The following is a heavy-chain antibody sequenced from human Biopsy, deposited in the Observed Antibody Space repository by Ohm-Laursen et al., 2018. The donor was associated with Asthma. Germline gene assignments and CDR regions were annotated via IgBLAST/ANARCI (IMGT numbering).Heavy chain of an antibody. CDR2: INAGNGNT. V-gene: IGHV1-3*01. Sequence: SVKVSCNASGYTFIHYAIHWVRQAPGQRLEWMGWINAGNGNTKYSQKFQGRVTITRDTSASTAYMDPRSLRSEDTAMYYCARTYYDFLTGQVNDAFALWGQGTMVTVSS. J-gene: IGHJ3*01. D-gene: IGHD3-9*01. CDR1: GYTFIHYA. CDR3: ARTYYDFLTGQVNDAFAL.